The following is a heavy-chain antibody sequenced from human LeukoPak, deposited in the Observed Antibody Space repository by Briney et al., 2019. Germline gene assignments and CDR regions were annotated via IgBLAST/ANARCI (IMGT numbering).Heavy chain of an antibody. V-gene: IGHV3-15*01. J-gene: IGHJ3*02. D-gene: IGHD6-13*01. CDR1: GFTFSSYS. CDR3: TTDLAAGTAFDI. Sequence: GSLRLSCAASGFTFSSYSMNWVRQAPGKGLEWVGRIKSKTDGGTTDYAAPVKGRFTISRDDSKNTLYLQMNSLKTEDTAVYYCTTDLAAGTAFDIWGQGTMVTVSS. CDR2: IKSKTDGGTT.